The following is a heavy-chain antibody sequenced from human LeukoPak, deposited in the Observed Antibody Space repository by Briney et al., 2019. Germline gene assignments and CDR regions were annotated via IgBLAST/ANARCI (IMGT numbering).Heavy chain of an antibody. V-gene: IGHV3-9*03. CDR2: ISWNSGSI. CDR1: GFTFDDYA. D-gene: IGHD6-19*01. Sequence: GGSLRLSCAASGFTFDDYAMHWVRQAPGKGLEWVSGISWNSGSIGYGDSVKGRFTISRDNAKNSLYLQMNSLRAEDMALYYCAKGSYSSGWYYFDYWGQGTLVTVSS. CDR3: AKGSYSSGWYYFDY. J-gene: IGHJ4*02.